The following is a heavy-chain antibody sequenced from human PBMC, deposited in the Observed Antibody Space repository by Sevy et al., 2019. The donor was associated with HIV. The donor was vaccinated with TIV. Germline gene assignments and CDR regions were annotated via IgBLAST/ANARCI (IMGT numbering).Heavy chain of an antibody. CDR3: ARDRVGATTFDY. J-gene: IGHJ4*02. Sequence: ASVKVSCKASGYTFTSYGISWVRQAPGQGLEWMGWISAYNGNTNYAQKLQGRVTMTTDTSTSTAYMELRSLRSDDTAAYYCARDRVGATTFDYWGQGTLVTVSS. CDR1: GYTFTSYG. D-gene: IGHD1-26*01. CDR2: ISAYNGNT. V-gene: IGHV1-18*01.